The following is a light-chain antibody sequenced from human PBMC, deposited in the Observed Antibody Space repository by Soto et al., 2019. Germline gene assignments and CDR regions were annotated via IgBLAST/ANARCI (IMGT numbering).Light chain of an antibody. CDR3: SSYTTSSTYV. CDR1: SSDVGLYDY. J-gene: IGLJ1*01. CDR2: EVS. V-gene: IGLV2-14*01. Sequence: QSALTQPASVSGSPGQSITISCTGTSSDVGLYDYVSWYQQHPGKAPKLMIYEVSDRPSGVSNRFSGSKSGNTASLTISGLQAEDEADYYCSSYTTSSTYVFGTGTKVTAL.